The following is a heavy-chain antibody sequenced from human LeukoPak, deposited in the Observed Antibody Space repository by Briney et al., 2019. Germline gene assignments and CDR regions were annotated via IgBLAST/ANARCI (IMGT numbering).Heavy chain of an antibody. CDR3: AKERHNWNDPFDY. J-gene: IGHJ4*02. CDR2: ISGNGDIT. CDR1: RFTFNTYA. D-gene: IGHD1-20*01. Sequence: HAGGSLRLSCAASRFTFNTYAVNWVRQAPGKGLEWVSAISGNGDITYYADSVKGRFTISRDNSKNTLYLQMNSLRAEDTAVYYCAKERHNWNDPFDYWGQGTLVTVSS. V-gene: IGHV3-23*01.